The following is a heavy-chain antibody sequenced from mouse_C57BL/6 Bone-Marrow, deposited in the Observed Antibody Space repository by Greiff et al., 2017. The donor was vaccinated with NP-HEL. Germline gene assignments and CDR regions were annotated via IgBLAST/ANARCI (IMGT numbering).Heavy chain of an antibody. CDR2: IDPETGGT. CDR3: TRYPYYYGSSWYFDV. J-gene: IGHJ1*03. CDR1: GYTFTDYE. Sequence: VQLQQSGAELVRPGASVTLSCKASGYTFTDYEMHWVKQTPVHGLEWIGAIDPETGGTAYNQKFKGKAILTADKSSSTAYIELRSLTSEDSAVYYCTRYPYYYGSSWYFDVWGTGTTVTVSS. D-gene: IGHD1-1*01. V-gene: IGHV1-15*01.